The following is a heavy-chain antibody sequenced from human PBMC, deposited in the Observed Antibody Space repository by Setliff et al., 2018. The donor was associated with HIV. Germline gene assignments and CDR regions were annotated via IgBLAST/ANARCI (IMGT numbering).Heavy chain of an antibody. D-gene: IGHD6-13*01. V-gene: IGHV4-39*01. CDR1: GGSISSSSYY. CDR3: ANFLPDTAAAGPRFDY. Sequence: SETLSLTCNVSGGSISSSSYYWGWTRQPPGKGLEWIGTIFYSGSTYYNPSLKSRVTISVDTSKNHFSLKLSSVTAADTAVYYCANFLPDTAAAGPRFDYWGQGTLVTVSS. CDR2: IFYSGST. J-gene: IGHJ4*02.